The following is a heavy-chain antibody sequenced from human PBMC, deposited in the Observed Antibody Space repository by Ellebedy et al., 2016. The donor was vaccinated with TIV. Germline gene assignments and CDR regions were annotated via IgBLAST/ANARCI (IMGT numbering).Heavy chain of an antibody. CDR3: AKDMAFGDGKWEIDV. Sequence: GESLKISCAASEFGFSMYAMSWVRPAPGKRLEWVSTIRYNGAPTYYADSVKGRFTVFRDNSKNTVFMQMNSLRVEDTAKYYCAKDMAFGDGKWEIDVWGQGTTVTVSS. CDR1: EFGFSMYA. J-gene: IGHJ6*02. CDR2: IRYNGAPT. D-gene: IGHD1-26*01. V-gene: IGHV3-23*01.